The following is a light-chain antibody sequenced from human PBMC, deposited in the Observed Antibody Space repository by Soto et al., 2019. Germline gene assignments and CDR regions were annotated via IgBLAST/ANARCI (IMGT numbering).Light chain of an antibody. CDR3: CSYAGSSTSYV. J-gene: IGLJ1*01. V-gene: IGLV2-23*02. CDR2: EVN. CDR1: SSDVGNYNL. Sequence: ALTQPASVSGSPGQSITISCTGTSSDVGNYNLVSWYQQHPGKAPKLMIYEVNKRPSGVSNRFSGSRSGNTASLTISGLQAEDEADYSCCSYAGSSTSYVFGTGTKVTVL.